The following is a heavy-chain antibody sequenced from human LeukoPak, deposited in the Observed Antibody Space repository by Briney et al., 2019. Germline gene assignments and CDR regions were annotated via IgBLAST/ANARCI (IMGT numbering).Heavy chain of an antibody. CDR2: INPNSGGT. Sequence: ASVKVSCKASGYTFTGYYMHWVRQDPGQGLEWMGWINPNSGGTNYAQKFQGRVTMTRDTSISTAYMELSRLRSDDTAVYYCARSFGADGGYHPNSYWGQGTLVTVSS. CDR3: ARSFGADGGYHPNSY. D-gene: IGHD3-22*01. CDR1: GYTFTGYY. V-gene: IGHV1-2*02. J-gene: IGHJ4*02.